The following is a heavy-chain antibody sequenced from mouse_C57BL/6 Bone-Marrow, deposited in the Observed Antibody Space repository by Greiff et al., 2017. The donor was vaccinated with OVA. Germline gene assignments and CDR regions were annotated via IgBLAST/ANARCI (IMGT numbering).Heavy chain of an antibody. V-gene: IGHV5-9-1*02. CDR1: GFTFSSYA. CDR3: TRDIGGFAD. CDR2: ISSGGDYI. Sequence: MLVESGEGLVKPGGSLKLSCAASGFTFSSYAMSWVRQTPEKRPEWVAYISSGGDYIYYADTVKGRFTISRANARNTQYLQMSSLKSEDTAMYYGTRDIGGFADWGQGTLVTVSA. D-gene: IGHD3-1*01. J-gene: IGHJ3*01.